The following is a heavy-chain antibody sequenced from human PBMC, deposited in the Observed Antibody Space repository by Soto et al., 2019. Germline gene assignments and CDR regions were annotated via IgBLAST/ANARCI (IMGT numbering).Heavy chain of an antibody. Sequence: SKTLVETWSVPRWSISRSRFYCGWIRQPPGTGLEWSGSIYYSGSTYYNPSLKSRVTISVDTSKNQFSLKLSSVTAADTAVYYCARHPPYCSGGSCYSYYYYGMDVWGQGTRSP. D-gene: IGHD2-15*01. J-gene: IGHJ6*02. V-gene: IGHV4-39*01. CDR2: IYYSGST. CDR3: ARHPPYCSGGSCYSYYYYGMDV. CDR1: RWSISRSRFY.